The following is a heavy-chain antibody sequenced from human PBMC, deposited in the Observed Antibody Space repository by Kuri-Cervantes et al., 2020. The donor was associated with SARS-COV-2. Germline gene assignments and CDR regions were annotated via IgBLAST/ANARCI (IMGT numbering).Heavy chain of an antibody. J-gene: IGHJ4*02. CDR3: AKDGSNRVVVSPLRH. D-gene: IGHD2-15*01. Sequence: GESLKISCAASGFTFSSYWMHWVRQAPGKGLVWVSRINSDGSSTSYADSVKGRFTISRDNAKNSLYLQMNSLRAEDTALYYCAKDGSNRVVVSPLRHWGQGTLVTVSS. CDR2: INSDGSST. CDR1: GFTFSSYW. V-gene: IGHV3-74*01.